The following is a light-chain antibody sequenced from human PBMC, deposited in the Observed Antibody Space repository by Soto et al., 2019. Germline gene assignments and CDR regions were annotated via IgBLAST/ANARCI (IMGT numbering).Light chain of an antibody. CDR3: QQYNNWPPWT. Sequence: EIVMTQSPATLSVSPGERATLSCRASQSVSSNLAWYQQKPGQAPRLLIYGASTRATGIPARFSGSGSGTEFTLTISSLQSGDFAVYYCQQYNNWPPWTFGQGTKLEIK. CDR2: GAS. J-gene: IGKJ2*02. V-gene: IGKV3-15*01. CDR1: QSVSSN.